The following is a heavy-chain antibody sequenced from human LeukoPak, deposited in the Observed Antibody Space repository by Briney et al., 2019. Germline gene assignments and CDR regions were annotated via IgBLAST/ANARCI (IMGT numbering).Heavy chain of an antibody. CDR1: GYTLTRCV. V-gene: IGHV1-18*01. CDR2: ISAYNGNT. CDR3: ARDSYYGDPFDY. Sequence: GASVKVSCQPSGYTLTRCVIREVGPAAARGVAGKRWISAYNGNTNYAQNLQGRVTITTDTSTSTAYMELRSLRSDDTAVYYYARDSYYGDPFDYWGQGTLVTVSA. J-gene: IGHJ4*02. D-gene: IGHD4-17*01.